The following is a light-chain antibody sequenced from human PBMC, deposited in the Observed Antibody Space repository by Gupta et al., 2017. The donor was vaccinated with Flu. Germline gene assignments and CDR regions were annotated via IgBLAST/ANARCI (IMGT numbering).Light chain of an antibody. Sequence: DRVTITCRASQTISSYVNWYQQKPGEAPKLLIYAASILQSGVPSRFSGTGSGTYFTLTINSLQPEDFATYYCQQSYTTPTWTFGQGTKVEIK. CDR3: QQSYTTPTWT. V-gene: IGKV1-39*01. CDR1: QTISSY. CDR2: AAS. J-gene: IGKJ1*01.